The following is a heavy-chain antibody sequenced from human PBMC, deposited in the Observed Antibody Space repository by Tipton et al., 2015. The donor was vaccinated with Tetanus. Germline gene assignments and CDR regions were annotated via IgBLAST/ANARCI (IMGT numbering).Heavy chain of an antibody. V-gene: IGHV1-2*02. Sequence: QLVQSGAEVKKPGASVKVSCKASGYTFTGYYMHWVRQAPGQGLEWMGWINPNSGGTNYAQKFQGRVTMTRDSSISTVYMELSRLRSGDTAVYYCARDAGPAGGGSFDYWGQGTLVTVAS. J-gene: IGHJ4*02. CDR1: GYTFTGYY. D-gene: IGHD3-16*01. CDR3: ARDAGPAGGGSFDY. CDR2: INPNSGGT.